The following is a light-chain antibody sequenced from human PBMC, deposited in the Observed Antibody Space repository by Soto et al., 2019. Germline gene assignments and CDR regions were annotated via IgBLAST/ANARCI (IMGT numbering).Light chain of an antibody. J-gene: IGKJ1*01. CDR1: QSVASW. V-gene: IGKV1-12*01. Sequence: DIQMTQSPSSVSASVGDGVTISFRASQSVASWLAWYQQRPGKAPRLLIYAASSLQSGVPSRFSGSGSGTDFTLTISNLQPEDFATYYCHQSYSAPQTFGQGTKVDI. CDR2: AAS. CDR3: HQSYSAPQT.